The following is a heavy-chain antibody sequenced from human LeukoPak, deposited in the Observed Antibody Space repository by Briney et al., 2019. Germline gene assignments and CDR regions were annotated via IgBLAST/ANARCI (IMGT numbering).Heavy chain of an antibody. V-gene: IGHV3-21*01. D-gene: IGHD5-24*01. CDR3: ARGELLVEMATNDY. J-gene: IGHJ4*02. CDR1: GFTFSSYS. Sequence: GGSLRLSCAASGFTFSSYSMNWVRQAPGKGLEWVSSISSSSSYIYYADSVKGRFTISRDNAKDSLYLQMNSLRAEDTAVYYCARGELLVEMATNDYWGQGTLVTVSS. CDR2: ISSSSSYI.